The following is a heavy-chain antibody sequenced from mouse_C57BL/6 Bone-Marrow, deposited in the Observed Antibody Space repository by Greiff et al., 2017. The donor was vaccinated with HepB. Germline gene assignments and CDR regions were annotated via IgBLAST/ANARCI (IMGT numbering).Heavy chain of an antibody. CDR1: GYTFTSYG. J-gene: IGHJ4*01. Sequence: QVQLQQSGAELARPGASVKLSCKASGYTFTSYGISWVKQRTGQGLEWIGEIYPRSGNTYYNEKFKGKATLTADKSSSTAYMELRSLTSEDSAVYFCARFEFFYDLYAMDYWGQGTSVTVSS. D-gene: IGHD1-1*01. CDR2: IYPRSGNT. CDR3: ARFEFFYDLYAMDY. V-gene: IGHV1-81*01.